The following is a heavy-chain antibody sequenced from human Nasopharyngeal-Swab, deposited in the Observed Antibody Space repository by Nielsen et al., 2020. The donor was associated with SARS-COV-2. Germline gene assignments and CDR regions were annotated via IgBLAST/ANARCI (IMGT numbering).Heavy chain of an antibody. D-gene: IGHD5-18*01. CDR3: ARSHKGYSYGYTNYYGMDV. CDR1: GFTFSDYY. J-gene: IGHJ6*02. Sequence: GRSLRLSCAASGFTFSDYYMSWIRQAPGKGLEWVSYISSSGSTIYYADSVKGRFTISRDNAKNSLYLQMNSLRAEDTAVYYCARSHKGYSYGYTNYYGMDVWGQGTTVTVSS. CDR2: ISSSGSTI. V-gene: IGHV3-11*01.